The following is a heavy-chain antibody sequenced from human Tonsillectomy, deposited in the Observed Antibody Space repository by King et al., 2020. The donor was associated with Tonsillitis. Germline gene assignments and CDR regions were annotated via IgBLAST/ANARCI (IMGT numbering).Heavy chain of an antibody. CDR1: GFTFSGSA. CDR2: IRSKANSYAT. J-gene: IGHJ6*02. V-gene: IGHV3-73*01. D-gene: IGHD3-10*01. Sequence: VQLVESGGGLVQPGGSLKLSCAASGFTFSGSAMHWVRQASGKGLEWVGRIRSKANSYATAYAASVKGRFTISRDDSKNTAYLQMNSLKTEDTAVYYFLIGIHGSGKGMDVLGPGTTVTVS. CDR3: LIGIHGSGKGMDV.